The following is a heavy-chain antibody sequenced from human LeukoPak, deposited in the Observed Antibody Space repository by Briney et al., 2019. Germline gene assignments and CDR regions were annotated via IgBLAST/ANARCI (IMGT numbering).Heavy chain of an antibody. CDR1: GFSFSYYW. Sequence: GGSLRLSCAASGFSFSYYWMHWVRQGSGKGPVWVSRIIGDGTRTDYADSVKGRFTISRDNAKNSLYLNMNSLRAEDTAVYYCARDPHTALDYWGQGTLVTVSS. V-gene: IGHV3-74*01. J-gene: IGHJ4*02. D-gene: IGHD5-18*01. CDR3: ARDPHTALDY. CDR2: IIGDGTRT.